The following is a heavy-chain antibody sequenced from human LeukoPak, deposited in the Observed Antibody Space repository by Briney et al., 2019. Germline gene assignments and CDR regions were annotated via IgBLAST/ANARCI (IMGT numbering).Heavy chain of an antibody. CDR2: IYYSGST. V-gene: IGHV4-59*01. Sequence: SETLSLTCTVSGGSISSYYWSWIRQPPGKGLEWIGYIYYSGSTNYNPSLKSRVTISVDTSKNQFSLKLSSVTAADTAVYYCARTFLGYCTNGVCFNWFDPWGQGTLVTVSS. D-gene: IGHD2-8*01. CDR1: GGSISSYY. CDR3: ARTFLGYCTNGVCFNWFDP. J-gene: IGHJ5*02.